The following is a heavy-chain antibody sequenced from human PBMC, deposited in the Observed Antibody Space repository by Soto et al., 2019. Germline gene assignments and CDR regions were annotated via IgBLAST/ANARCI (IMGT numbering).Heavy chain of an antibody. CDR2: INAGNGNT. V-gene: IGHV1-3*05. Sequence: QVQLVQSGAEEKKPGASVKVSCKASGYTFTSYAMHWVRQAPGQRLEWMGWINAGNGNTKYSQKFQGRVTITRDTAGSTAYMELSSLRSEDTAVYYCARVSGLVPPEYWGQGTLVTVSS. CDR1: GYTFTSYA. J-gene: IGHJ4*02. CDR3: ARVSGLVPPEY. D-gene: IGHD6-19*01.